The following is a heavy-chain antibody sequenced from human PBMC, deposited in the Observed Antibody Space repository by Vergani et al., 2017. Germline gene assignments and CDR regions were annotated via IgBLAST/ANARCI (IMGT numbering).Heavy chain of an antibody. V-gene: IGHV1-69-2*01. CDR2: VDPEDGET. Sequence: EVQLVQSGAEVKKPGATMKISCKVSGYTFTDHYMHWVKQAPGKGLEWMGRVDPEDGETIYAEKFKGRVTIAADTSTDTAHLELSRLRSEDTAFYYCATPQTVTTGGMEVWGQGTTVIVSS. D-gene: IGHD4-17*01. CDR3: ATPQTVTTGGMEV. CDR1: GYTFTDHY. J-gene: IGHJ6*02.